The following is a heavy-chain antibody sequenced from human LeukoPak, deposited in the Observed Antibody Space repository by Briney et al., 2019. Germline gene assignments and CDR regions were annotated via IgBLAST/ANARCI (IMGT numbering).Heavy chain of an antibody. Sequence: GGSLSLSCAASGFTFSTYWMTWVRQAPGKGLEWVANINQGGSESYYVDSVKGRFTISRDNAESSLYLQLSSLGAEDTAVYYCVKVDAWGQGTLVTVSS. CDR2: INQGGSES. V-gene: IGHV3-7*01. D-gene: IGHD2-8*01. CDR3: VKVDA. CDR1: GFTFSTYW. J-gene: IGHJ4*02.